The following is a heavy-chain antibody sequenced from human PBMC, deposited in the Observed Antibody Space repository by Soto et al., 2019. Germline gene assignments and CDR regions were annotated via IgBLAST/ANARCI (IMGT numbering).Heavy chain of an antibody. CDR1: GFTFSKFW. CDR2: IKQGGSEK. J-gene: IGHJ5*02. V-gene: IGHV3-7*03. D-gene: IGHD3-10*02. CDR3: ASVHLCSASGRGGFDP. Sequence: EVQLVESGGGLVQPGGALKLSCVASGFTFSKFWMSWVRQAPGKGLEWVANIKQGGSEKYDVDSVKGCFTIARDNAKNLVYLKMHCLSGVDSAVYFCASVHLCSASGRGGFDPWGQGILVTVSS.